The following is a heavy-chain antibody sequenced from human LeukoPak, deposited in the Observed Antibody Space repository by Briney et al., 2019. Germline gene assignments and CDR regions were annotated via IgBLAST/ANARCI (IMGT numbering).Heavy chain of an antibody. J-gene: IGHJ4*02. D-gene: IGHD3-10*01. CDR2: INEDGSEK. CDR3: ARLFVYGSGAEAFDY. CDR1: AFTFSRYW. V-gene: IGHV3-7*01. Sequence: GGSLRLSCAASAFTFSRYWTTWVRQAPGKGLEWVAHINEDGSEKYYLDSVRGRFTISRDNAKNSLYLQMDSLRAEDTAVYYCARLFVYGSGAEAFDYWGQGALVTVSS.